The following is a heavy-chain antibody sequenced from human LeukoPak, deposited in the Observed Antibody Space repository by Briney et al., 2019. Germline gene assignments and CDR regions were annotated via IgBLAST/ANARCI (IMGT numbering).Heavy chain of an antibody. CDR3: ARGPMVHYQEGSGYYYFDY. V-gene: IGHV6-1*01. CDR2: TYYRSKWYN. J-gene: IGHJ4*02. D-gene: IGHD3-22*01. CDR1: GDSVSSNSAA. Sequence: SQTLSLTCAISGDSVSSNSAAWNWIRQSPSRGLEWLGRTYYRSKWYNDYAVSVKSRITINPDKFKNQFSLQLNSVTPEDTAVYYCARGPMVHYQEGSGYYYFDYWGQGALVTVSP.